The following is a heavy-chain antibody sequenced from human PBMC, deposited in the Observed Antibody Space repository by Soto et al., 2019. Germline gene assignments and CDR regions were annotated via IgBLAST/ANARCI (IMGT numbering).Heavy chain of an antibody. CDR2: INSDGSST. J-gene: IGHJ4*02. D-gene: IGHD7-27*01. CDR1: GFTFSSYW. CDR3: ASSLLTPFDY. V-gene: IGHV3-74*01. Sequence: EVQLVESGGGLVQPGGSLRLSCAASGFTFSSYWMHWVRQAPGKGLVWVSRINSDGSSTSYADSVKGRFTISRDNAKNMLYLQMNSLRAEDTAMFYCASSLLTPFDYWGQGTLVTVSS.